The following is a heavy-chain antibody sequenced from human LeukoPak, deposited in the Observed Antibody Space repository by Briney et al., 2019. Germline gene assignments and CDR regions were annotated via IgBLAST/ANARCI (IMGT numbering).Heavy chain of an antibody. CDR1: GYTFTGYY. D-gene: IGHD3-3*01. V-gene: IGHV1-2*02. Sequence: ASVKVSCKASGYTFTGYYMHWVRQAPGQGLEWMGWINPNSGGTNYAQKFQGRVTMTRDTSISTAYMELSRLRSDDTAVYYCASSKPNYDFWSGLDYWGQGTLVTVSS. J-gene: IGHJ4*02. CDR3: ASSKPNYDFWSGLDY. CDR2: INPNSGGT.